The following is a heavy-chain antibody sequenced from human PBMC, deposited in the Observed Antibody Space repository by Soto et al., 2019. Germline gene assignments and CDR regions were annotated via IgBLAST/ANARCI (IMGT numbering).Heavy chain of an antibody. V-gene: IGHV3-7*03. CDR1: GFSFSDSW. Sequence: LGLSCAVSGFSFSDSWMSWIRQPPGKGLEWVAHLNPDGSVKYYVDSVKGRFTISRDNARNSLYLQMRSLRADAAAVYYCAKQSREPTRGYRGRGALVTVSS. CDR3: AKQSREPTRGY. D-gene: IGHD1-1*01. J-gene: IGHJ4*02. CDR2: LNPDGSVK.